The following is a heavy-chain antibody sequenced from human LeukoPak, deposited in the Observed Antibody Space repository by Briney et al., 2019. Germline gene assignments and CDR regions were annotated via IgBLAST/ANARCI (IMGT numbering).Heavy chain of an antibody. CDR3: ARQILLAFGS. V-gene: IGHV4-39*01. J-gene: IGHJ4*02. CDR1: GDSMSSTSYY. Sequence: SETLSLSCTVSGDSMSSTSYYWDWIRQSPGKGLEWIGTIFYTGTTYYNPSLKSRVTISVDTSKNQFSLKMTSVTAADTALYYCARQILLAFGSWGQGTLVTVSS. CDR2: IFYTGTT. D-gene: IGHD5-12*01.